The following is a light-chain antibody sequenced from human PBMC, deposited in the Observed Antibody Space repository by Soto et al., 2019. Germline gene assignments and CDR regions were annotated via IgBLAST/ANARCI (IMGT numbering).Light chain of an antibody. J-gene: IGKJ5*01. V-gene: IGKV3-15*01. CDR2: GAS. Sequence: EVVMTQSPATLSVSPGERATLSCRASQSVSSYLARYQQTPGQAPRLLIYGASTRATSIPARFCGSGSGTEFTFTTISLPSEDVPVYYCQQYNDCPPITCSQGTRLEIK. CDR3: QQYNDCPPIT. CDR1: QSVSSY.